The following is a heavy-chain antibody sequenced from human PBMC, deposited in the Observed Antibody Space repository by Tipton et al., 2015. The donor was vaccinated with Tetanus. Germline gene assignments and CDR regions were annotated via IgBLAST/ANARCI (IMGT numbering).Heavy chain of an antibody. V-gene: IGHV1-3*01. CDR1: GHTFTSYA. CDR2: INAGNGNT. Sequence: QLVQSGPEVKKPGASVKVSCKASGHTFTSYAMHWVRQAPGQRLEWMGWINAGNGNTKYSQKFQGRVTITRDTSASTAYMELSSLRSEDTAVHYCARVFCSGCSCYSDYWGQGTLVTVSS. CDR3: ARVFCSGCSCYSDY. D-gene: IGHD2-15*01. J-gene: IGHJ4*02.